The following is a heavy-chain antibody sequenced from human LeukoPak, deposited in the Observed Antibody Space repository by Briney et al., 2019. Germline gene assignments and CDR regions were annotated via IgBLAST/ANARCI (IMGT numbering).Heavy chain of an antibody. V-gene: IGHV1-24*01. CDR3: TTHFDSSGPDAFDI. D-gene: IGHD3-22*01. Sequence: ASVKVSCKVSGRTLTEISMHWVRQAPGKGLEWMGGVDPEDGETIYAQKFQGRVTMTDDTSTDIAYMELSSLRSEDTAVYYCTTHFDSSGPDAFDIWGQGTMVTVSS. J-gene: IGHJ3*02. CDR1: GRTLTEIS. CDR2: VDPEDGET.